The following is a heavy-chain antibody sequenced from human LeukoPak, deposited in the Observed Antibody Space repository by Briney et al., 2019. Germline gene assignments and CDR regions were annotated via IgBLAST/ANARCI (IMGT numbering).Heavy chain of an antibody. V-gene: IGHV3-30*02. Sequence: GGSLRLSCAASGFTFSTSGMHWVRQAPGKGLESVAFIRNDGSNKYYADSVKGRFTISRDNSKNTLYLQMNSLRLEDTAVYYCANGGLLGEPHDAFDFWGQGTMVTVSS. CDR3: ANGGLLGEPHDAFDF. CDR2: IRNDGSNK. J-gene: IGHJ3*01. CDR1: GFTFSTSG. D-gene: IGHD3-16*01.